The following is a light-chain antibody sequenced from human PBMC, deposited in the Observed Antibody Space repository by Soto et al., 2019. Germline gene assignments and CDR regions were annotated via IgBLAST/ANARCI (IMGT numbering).Light chain of an antibody. CDR3: SSYTSSSTPYVV. J-gene: IGLJ2*01. CDR2: EVS. V-gene: IGLV2-14*01. CDR1: SSDVGGYNY. Sequence: QSALTQPASVSGSPGQSITISCTGTSSDVGGYNYVSWYQQHPGKAPKLMIYEVSNRPSGVSNRFSGSKSGNTASLTISGLQAGDEADYYCSSYTSSSTPYVVFGGGTKLTVL.